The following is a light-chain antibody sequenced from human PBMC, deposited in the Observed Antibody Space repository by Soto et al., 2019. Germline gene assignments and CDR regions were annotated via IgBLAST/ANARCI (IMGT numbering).Light chain of an antibody. CDR1: SSDVGGYKY. CDR2: EVN. CDR3: CSYTTSNTRQIV. Sequence: QSVLTQPPSASGSPGQSVTISCTGTSSDVGGYKYVSWYQQHPGKAPQLMIYEVNKRPSGVPDRFSGSKSGNTASLTISGLQAEDEADYYCCSYTTSNTRQIVFGTGTKVTVL. J-gene: IGLJ1*01. V-gene: IGLV2-8*01.